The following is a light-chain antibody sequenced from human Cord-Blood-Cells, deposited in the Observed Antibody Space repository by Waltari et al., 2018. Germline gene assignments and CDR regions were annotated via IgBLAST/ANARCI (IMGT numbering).Light chain of an antibody. V-gene: IGKV4-1*01. J-gene: IGKJ2*01. CDR3: QQYYSTPYT. CDR2: WAT. Sequence: DIVMTQSQDSITVSMGALATINCKCNHSVLYSSNKKNYLAWYQQKLGQPPKLRIYWATTRESGVPDRFSGSVSGTDFTPTISNLQAEDVAVYYCQQYYSTPYTF. CDR1: HSVLYSSNKKNY.